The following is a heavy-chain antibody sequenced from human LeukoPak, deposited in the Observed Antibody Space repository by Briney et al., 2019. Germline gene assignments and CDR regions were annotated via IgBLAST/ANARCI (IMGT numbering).Heavy chain of an antibody. V-gene: IGHV4-39*01. D-gene: IGHD3-10*01. J-gene: IGHJ4*02. CDR3: ARQTGSGLFSLP. Sequence: PSETLSLTCTVSGASITSSSYYWGWIRQPPGEGLEWVGSISYGGTTYYNPSLKSRVSISIDTSKNQFSLKLSSVTAADTAVYYCARQTGSGLFSLPGGQGTLVTVSS. CDR2: ISYGGTT. CDR1: GASITSSSYY.